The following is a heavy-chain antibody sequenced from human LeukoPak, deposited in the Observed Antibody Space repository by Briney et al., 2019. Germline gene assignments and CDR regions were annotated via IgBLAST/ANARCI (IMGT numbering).Heavy chain of an antibody. CDR3: AQGEGIPVTGPLGY. D-gene: IGHD6-19*01. CDR2: ISGSGANT. CDR1: GFTFSSYG. V-gene: IGHV3-23*01. Sequence: AGGSLRLSCAASGFTFSSYGMHWVRQAPGRGLEWVSGISGSGANTHYADSVKGRFTISRDNSKNTLYLQMNSLRAEDTAVYYCAQGEGIPVTGPLGYWGQGTLVTVSS. J-gene: IGHJ4*02.